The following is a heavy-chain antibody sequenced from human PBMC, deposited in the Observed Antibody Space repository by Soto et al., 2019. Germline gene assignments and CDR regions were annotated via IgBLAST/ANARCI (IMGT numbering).Heavy chain of an antibody. J-gene: IGHJ5*02. CDR3: ARGLKYQLLSP. D-gene: IGHD2-2*01. CDR2: IYYRGST. V-gene: IGHV4-39*01. CDR1: GGSISSNFYY. Sequence: SETLSLTCTVSGGSISSNFYYWGWIRQPPGKGLQWIGNIYYRGSTNYNPSLKSPVTISVDTSKNQFSLKLSSVTAADTAVYYCARGLKYQLLSPWGQGTLVTVS.